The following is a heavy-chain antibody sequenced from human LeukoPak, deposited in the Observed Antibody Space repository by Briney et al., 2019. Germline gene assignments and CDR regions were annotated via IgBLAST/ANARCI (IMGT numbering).Heavy chain of an antibody. CDR2: IWYDGSNK. V-gene: IGHV3-33*01. J-gene: IGHJ6*02. CDR1: GFTFSSYG. CDR3: AIEESNFPSVNMDV. D-gene: IGHD4-17*01. Sequence: GSLRLSCAASGFTFSSYGMHWVRQAPGKGLEWVAVIWYDGSNKYCADSVKGRFTISRDNSKNTLYLQMNSLRAEDTAVYYCAIEESNFPSVNMDVWGQGTAVTVSS.